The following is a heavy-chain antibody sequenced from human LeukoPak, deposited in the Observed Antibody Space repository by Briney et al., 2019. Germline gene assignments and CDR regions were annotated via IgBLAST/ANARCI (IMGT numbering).Heavy chain of an antibody. V-gene: IGHV4-59*01. CDR2: FDHTGST. Sequence: PSETLSLTCSVSDDSITMYYWAWIRQPQGKGLEWIGYFDHTGSTNRNPSLNGRVSISRDTTNNLFSLRLRSVTAADTAVYFCARGRVSSSTWYSTYYYYFYMDVWGKGTTVTVSS. CDR1: DDSITMYY. CDR3: ARGRVSSSTWYSTYYYYFYMDV. J-gene: IGHJ6*03. D-gene: IGHD1-1*01.